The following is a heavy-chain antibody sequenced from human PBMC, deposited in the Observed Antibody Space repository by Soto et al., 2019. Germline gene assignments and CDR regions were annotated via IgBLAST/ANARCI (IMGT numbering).Heavy chain of an antibody. CDR1: GFPFSCYD. D-gene: IGHD3-10*01. CDR2: LWFDGSNE. CDR3: AKVLYASESFDSEEAPYGMDV. J-gene: IGHJ6*02. V-gene: IGHV3-33*06. Sequence: GGSLRLSCAASGFPFSCYDMHWVRQAPGKGLEWVAVLWFDGSNEYYADSVQGRFTISRDNSKNTLYLQMDSLRAEDTAVYYCAKVLYASESFDSEEAPYGMDVWGQGTTVTVSS.